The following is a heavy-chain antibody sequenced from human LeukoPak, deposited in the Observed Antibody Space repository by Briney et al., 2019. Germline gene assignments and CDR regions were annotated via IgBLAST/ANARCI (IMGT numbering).Heavy chain of an antibody. D-gene: IGHD3-22*01. CDR2: MYLSGTT. J-gene: IGHJ4*02. CDR3: AGLVGRYSSGLYYYYFDY. Sequence: PSETLSLSCTVSGDSINSLDLWSWVRQPPGKGLEWIGEMYLSGTTHSNPSVKSRVTISIDKSKNQFFLNLSSVTAADTAVYYCAGLVGRYSSGLYYYYFDYWGQGTLVTVSS. V-gene: IGHV4-4*02. CDR1: GDSINSLDL.